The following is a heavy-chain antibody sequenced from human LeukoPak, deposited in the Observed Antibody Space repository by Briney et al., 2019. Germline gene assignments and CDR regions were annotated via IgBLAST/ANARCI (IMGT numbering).Heavy chain of an antibody. CDR1: GGSISSYY. CDR2: IYYSGST. V-gene: IGHV4-59*01. Sequence: SETLSLTCTVSGGSISSYYWSWIRQSPGKGLEWIGYIYYSGSTNYNPSLKSRVTISVDTSKNQFSPKLSSVTAADTAVYYCARVGSGSRFDAFDIWGQGTMVTVSS. J-gene: IGHJ3*02. CDR3: ARVGSGSRFDAFDI. D-gene: IGHD1-26*01.